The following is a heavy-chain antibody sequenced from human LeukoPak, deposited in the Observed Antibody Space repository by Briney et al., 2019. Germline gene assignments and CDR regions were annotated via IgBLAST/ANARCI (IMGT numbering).Heavy chain of an antibody. V-gene: IGHV5-51*01. Sequence: GEPLKISGKGSGYRFTSYWIGWVRQLLGKGLEWMGIIYPGDSDTRYSPSFQGQVTISADKSISTAYLQWSSLKASDTAMYYCARLNGWLQLDYWGQGTLVTVSS. CDR2: IYPGDSDT. CDR3: ARLNGWLQLDY. CDR1: GYRFTSYW. D-gene: IGHD5-24*01. J-gene: IGHJ4*02.